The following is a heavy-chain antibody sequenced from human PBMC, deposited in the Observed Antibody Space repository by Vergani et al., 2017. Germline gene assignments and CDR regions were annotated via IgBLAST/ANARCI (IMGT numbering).Heavy chain of an antibody. Sequence: QVQLVQSGAEVKKPGASVKVSCKASGYTFTGYYMHWVRQAPGQGLEWMGWINPNSGGTNYAQKLQGRVTMTTDTSTSTAYMELRSLRSDDTAVYYCARNGYSGYDFGWFDPWGQGTLVTVSS. D-gene: IGHD5-12*01. CDR2: INPNSGGT. CDR3: ARNGYSGYDFGWFDP. V-gene: IGHV1-2*02. CDR1: GYTFTGYY. J-gene: IGHJ5*02.